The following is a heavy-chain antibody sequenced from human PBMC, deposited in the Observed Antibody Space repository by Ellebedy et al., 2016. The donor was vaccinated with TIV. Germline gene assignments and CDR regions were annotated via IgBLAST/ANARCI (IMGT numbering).Heavy chain of an antibody. V-gene: IGHV3-48*02. CDR1: GFTFSSYT. J-gene: IGHJ5*02. D-gene: IGHD2-21*02. CDR2: ISSSRSSI. Sequence: GESLKISCAASGFTFSSYTMNWVRQAPGKGLEWLSQISSSRSSIYYADSVKGRFTISRDNAKNSLYLQKNSLRDEDTAVYYCARAIGVADCSWGQGTLVTVSS. CDR3: ARAIGVADCS.